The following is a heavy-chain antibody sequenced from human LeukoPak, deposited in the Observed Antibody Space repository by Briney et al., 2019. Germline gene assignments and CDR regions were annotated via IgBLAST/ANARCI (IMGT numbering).Heavy chain of an antibody. CDR3: ANRIAVAGTAPA. V-gene: IGHV3-23*01. Sequence: GGSLRLSCAASGFTFSSYAMSWVRQAPAKGLEWVSAISGSGGSTYYADSVKGRFTISRDNSKNTLYLQMNSLRAEDTAVYYCANRIAVAGTAPAWGQGTLVTVSS. J-gene: IGHJ4*02. CDR1: GFTFSSYA. CDR2: ISGSGGST. D-gene: IGHD6-19*01.